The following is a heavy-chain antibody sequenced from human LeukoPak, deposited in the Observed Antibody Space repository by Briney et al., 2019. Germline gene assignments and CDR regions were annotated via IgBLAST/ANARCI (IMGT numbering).Heavy chain of an antibody. D-gene: IGHD6-6*01. CDR2: INHSGST. CDR1: GGSFSGYY. Sequence: KTSETLSLTCAVYGGSFSGYYWSWIRQPPGKGLEWIGEINHSGSTNYNPSLKSRVTISVDTSKNQFSLKLSSVTAADTAVYYCASVGYSSSSFDYWGQGTLVTVSS. CDR3: ASVGYSSSSFDY. V-gene: IGHV4-34*01. J-gene: IGHJ4*02.